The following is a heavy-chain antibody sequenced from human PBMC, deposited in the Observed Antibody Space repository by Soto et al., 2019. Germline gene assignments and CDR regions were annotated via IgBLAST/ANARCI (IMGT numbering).Heavy chain of an antibody. J-gene: IGHJ4*02. CDR1: GFTFSDYY. CDR3: ASEHCSGGRCYPGIFDY. CDR2: ISSSSSTI. D-gene: IGHD2-15*01. Sequence: VQLVESGGGLVKPGGSLRLSCAASGFTFSDYYMSWIRQAPGKGLEWVSYISSSSSTIHYADSVKGRFTISRDNAKNSLYLQMNSLRDEDTAVYYCASEHCSGGRCYPGIFDYWGQGTLVTVSS. V-gene: IGHV3-11*04.